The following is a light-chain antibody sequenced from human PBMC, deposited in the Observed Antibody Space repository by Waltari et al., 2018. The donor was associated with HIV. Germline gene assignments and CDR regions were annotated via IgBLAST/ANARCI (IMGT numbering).Light chain of an antibody. CDR1: QSVEMRL. Sequence: EVVCTQSSCTMSLSPGDRAPLSCRASQSVEMRLLAWYQQKPGQPPRLIIYDASNRAPGIPDRFGGSGSGADFTLTISRLEPEDFALYYCHQYGSFPLTFGGGTKVEI. J-gene: IGKJ4*01. V-gene: IGKV3-20*01. CDR3: HQYGSFPLT. CDR2: DAS.